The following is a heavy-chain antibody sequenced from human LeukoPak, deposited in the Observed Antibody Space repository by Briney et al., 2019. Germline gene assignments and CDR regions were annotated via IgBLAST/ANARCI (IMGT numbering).Heavy chain of an antibody. Sequence: GSLRLSCAASGFTFSSYWMSWVRQAPGKGLEWVANIKQDGSEKYYVDSVKGRFTISRDNAKNSLYLQMNSLRAEDTAVYYCARDRGYYDSRGYYYWGQGTLVTVSS. V-gene: IGHV3-7*01. D-gene: IGHD3-22*01. CDR3: ARDRGYYDSRGYYY. J-gene: IGHJ4*02. CDR2: IKQDGSEK. CDR1: GFTFSSYW.